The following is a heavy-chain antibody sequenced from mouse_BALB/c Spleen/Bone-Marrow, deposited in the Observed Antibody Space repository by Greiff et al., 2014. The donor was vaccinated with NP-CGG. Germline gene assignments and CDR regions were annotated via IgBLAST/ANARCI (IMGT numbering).Heavy chain of an antibody. J-gene: IGHJ4*01. CDR1: GFAFSSYD. CDR3: ARQGYYDYDYTMDY. V-gene: IGHV5-12-1*01. CDR2: ISSGGGST. D-gene: IGHD2-4*01. Sequence: EVQLVESGGGLVKPGGSLKLSCAASGFAFSSYDMSWVRQTPEKRLEWVAYISSGGGSTYYPDTVKGRFTISRDNAKSTLYLQMSSLKSEDTAMYYCARQGYYDYDYTMDYWGQGTSVTVSS.